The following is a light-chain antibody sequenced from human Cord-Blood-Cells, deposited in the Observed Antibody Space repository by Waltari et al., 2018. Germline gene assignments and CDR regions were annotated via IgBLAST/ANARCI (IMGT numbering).Light chain of an antibody. CDR2: GAS. CDR1: QSVSSSY. CDR3: QQYGSSPMYT. V-gene: IGKV3-20*01. Sequence: EIVLTQSPGPLSLSPGERATFSCRASQSVSSSYLAWYQQKPGQAPRLLIYGASSRATGIPDRFSGSGSGTDFTLTISRLEPEDFAVYYCQQYGSSPMYTFGQGTKLEIK. J-gene: IGKJ2*01.